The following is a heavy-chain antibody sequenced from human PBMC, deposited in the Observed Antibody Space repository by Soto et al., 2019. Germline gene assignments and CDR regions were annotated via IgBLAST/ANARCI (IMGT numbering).Heavy chain of an antibody. V-gene: IGHV4-30-4*01. Sequence: SETLSLTCTVSGGSISSGDYYWSWIRQPPGKGLEWIGYIYYSGSTYYNPSLKSRVTISVDTSKNQFSLKLSSVTAADTAVYYCASANDVYCTNGVCQTLWFDPWGQGTLVTVSS. D-gene: IGHD2-8*01. CDR2: IYYSGST. CDR3: ASANDVYCTNGVCQTLWFDP. J-gene: IGHJ5*02. CDR1: GGSISSGDYY.